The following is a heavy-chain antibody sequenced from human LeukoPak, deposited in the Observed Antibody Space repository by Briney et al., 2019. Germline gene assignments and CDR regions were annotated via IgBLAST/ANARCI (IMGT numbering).Heavy chain of an antibody. CDR3: ARADCSSTSCYWYFQR. J-gene: IGHJ1*01. D-gene: IGHD2-2*01. Sequence: SETLSLTCTVSGGSISSYYWSWIRQPPGKGLEWIGYIYYSGSTNYNPSLKSRVTISVDTSKNQFSLKLSSVTAADKAVYYCARADCSSTSCYWYFQRWGQGTLVTVSS. CDR1: GGSISSYY. V-gene: IGHV4-59*01. CDR2: IYYSGST.